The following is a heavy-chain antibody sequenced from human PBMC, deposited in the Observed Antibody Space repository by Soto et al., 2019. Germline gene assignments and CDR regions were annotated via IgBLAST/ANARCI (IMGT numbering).Heavy chain of an antibody. CDR2: INAGNGNT. Sequence: GASVKVSCKASGYTFTSYAMHWVRQAPGQRLEWMGWINAGNGNTKYSQEFQGRVTITRDTSASTAYMELSSMRSEDTAVYYCARDPGYSYGYNWGQGTLVTVSS. CDR1: GYTFTSYA. D-gene: IGHD5-18*01. CDR3: ARDPGYSYGYN. V-gene: IGHV1-3*01. J-gene: IGHJ4*02.